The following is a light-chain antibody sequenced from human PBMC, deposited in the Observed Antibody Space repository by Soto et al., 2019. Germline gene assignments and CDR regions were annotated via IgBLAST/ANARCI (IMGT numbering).Light chain of an antibody. CDR3: QHYGSSPPVT. Sequence: EIVLTQSPGTLSLSPGERATLSCRAIQSVSSSYLAWYQQKPGQAPRLLIYGASRRATGIPDRFRGSGSGTEFTLTISGLEPEDFAVYFCQHYGSSPPVTFGQGTRLEI. J-gene: IGKJ5*01. V-gene: IGKV3-20*01. CDR2: GAS. CDR1: QSVSSSY.